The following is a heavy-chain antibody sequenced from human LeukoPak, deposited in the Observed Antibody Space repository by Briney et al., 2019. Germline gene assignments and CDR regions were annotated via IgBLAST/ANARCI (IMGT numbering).Heavy chain of an antibody. CDR2: IYYSGST. Sequence: SETLSLTCTVSGGSISSYYWGWIRQPPGKGLEWIGSIYYSGSTYYNPSLKSRVTISVDTSKNQFSLKLSSVTAADTAVYYCASPSRTAATLYFDYWGQGTLVTVSS. CDR1: GGSISSYY. D-gene: IGHD6-13*01. J-gene: IGHJ4*02. V-gene: IGHV4-39*01. CDR3: ASPSRTAATLYFDY.